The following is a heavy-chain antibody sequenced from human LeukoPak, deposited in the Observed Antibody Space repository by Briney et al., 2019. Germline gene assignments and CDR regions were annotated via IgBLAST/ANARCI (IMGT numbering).Heavy chain of an antibody. V-gene: IGHV4-30-2*01. D-gene: IGHD6-13*01. Sequence: SETLSLTCAVSGDSITSSGSSWSWIRQPLGKGLEWIGYIYRSGGAYYDPSLKSRVTISLDRSKNQFSLKLNSVTAADTAVYYCARDFIAQSPIPAYWGQGALVSVSS. J-gene: IGHJ4*02. CDR2: IYRSGGA. CDR3: ARDFIAQSPIPAY. CDR1: GDSITSSGSS.